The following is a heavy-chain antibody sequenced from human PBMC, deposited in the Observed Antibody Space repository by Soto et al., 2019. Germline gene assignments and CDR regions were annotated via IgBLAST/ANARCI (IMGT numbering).Heavy chain of an antibody. Sequence: ASVKVSCKASGYTFTSYDINWVRQATGQGLEWMGWMNPNSGNTGYAQKFQGRVTMTRNTSISTAYMELSSLRSEDTAVYYCATRGLVIANWFDPWGQGTLVTVSS. CDR2: MNPNSGNT. CDR1: GYTFTSYD. CDR3: ATRGLVIANWFDP. V-gene: IGHV1-8*01. J-gene: IGHJ5*02. D-gene: IGHD3-9*01.